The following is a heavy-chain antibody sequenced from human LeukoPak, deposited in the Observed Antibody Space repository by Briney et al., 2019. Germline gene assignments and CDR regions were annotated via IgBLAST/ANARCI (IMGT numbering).Heavy chain of an antibody. CDR2: IYGNGST. J-gene: IGHJ6*03. CDR3: ARVGEWLFDIDV. D-gene: IGHD3-16*01. CDR1: GDPISDYC. Sequence: SETLSLTCTVSGDPISDYCWTWIPQPAGKGLEWIGRIYGNGSTNYNPSLKSRVAMSIDTSKMQFSLKLRSVTAADTAVYYCARVGEWLFDIDVWGKGTTVIVSS. V-gene: IGHV4-4*07.